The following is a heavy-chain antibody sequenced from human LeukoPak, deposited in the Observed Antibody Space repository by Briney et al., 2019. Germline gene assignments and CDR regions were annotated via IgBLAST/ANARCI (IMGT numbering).Heavy chain of an antibody. CDR3: ARIGNDILTGYYPAWFDP. CDR1: EFTFSGYY. V-gene: IGHV3-11*03. Sequence: PGGPLRLSCAASEFTFSGYYMSWIRQAPGKGLEWISYISGSSSYTNYADSVKGRFTISRDNAKNSLYLQMNSLRAEDTAVYYCARIGNDILTGYYPAWFDPWGQGTLVTVSS. J-gene: IGHJ5*02. CDR2: ISGSSSYT. D-gene: IGHD3-9*01.